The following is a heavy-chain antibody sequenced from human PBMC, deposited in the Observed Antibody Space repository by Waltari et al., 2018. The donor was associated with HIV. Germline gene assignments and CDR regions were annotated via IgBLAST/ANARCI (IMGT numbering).Heavy chain of an antibody. CDR3: ARDLWPEDF. D-gene: IGHD2-21*01. Sequence: EVQLVESGGGLVQRGGSLRLSCVASGFTFTSYYIRWVRQAPGEGLEWVANINQDGTKKFYVDSVKGRFTISRDNAKNSVYLQINSLRAEDSAIYYCARDLWPEDFWGQETLVTVSS. CDR2: INQDGTKK. V-gene: IGHV3-7*01. J-gene: IGHJ4*02. CDR1: GFTFTSYY.